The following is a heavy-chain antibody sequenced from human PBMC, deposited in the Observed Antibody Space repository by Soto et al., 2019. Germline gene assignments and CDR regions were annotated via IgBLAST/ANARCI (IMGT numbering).Heavy chain of an antibody. CDR3: AKETLRYYALDV. V-gene: IGHV3-30*02. CDR1: GFTFSSYG. CDR2: IWYDGSKT. Sequence: GGSLRLSCAASGFTFSSYGMHWVRQAPGKGLEWVAVIWYDGSKTYYADSVRGRFTISRDNSRNTVYLQLNSLRPEDTAVFYCAKETLRYYALDVWGQGARVTVSS. J-gene: IGHJ6*02.